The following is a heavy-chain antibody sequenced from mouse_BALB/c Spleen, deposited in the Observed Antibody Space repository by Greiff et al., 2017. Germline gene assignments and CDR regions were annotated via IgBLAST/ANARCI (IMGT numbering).Heavy chain of an antibody. D-gene: IGHD4-1*02. CDR3: NSFQLGPLCY. CDR1: GFNIKDYY. J-gene: IGHJ2*01. V-gene: IGHV14-4*02. Sequence: EVQLQQSGAELVRSGASVKLSCTASGFNIKDYYMHWVKQRPEQGLEWIGWIDPENGDTEYAPKFQGKATMTADTSSNTAYLQLSSLTSEDTAVYYCNSFQLGPLCYWGQGTTLTVSS. CDR2: IDPENGDT.